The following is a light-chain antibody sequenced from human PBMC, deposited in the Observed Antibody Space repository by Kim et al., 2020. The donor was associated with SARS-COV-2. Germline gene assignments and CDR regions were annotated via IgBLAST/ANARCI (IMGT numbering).Light chain of an antibody. J-gene: IGKJ4*01. CDR1: QDISNY. CDR2: DAS. Sequence: DIQMTQSPSSLSASVGDRVTITCQASQDISNYLNWYQQKPGKAPKLLIYDASNLETGVPSRFSGSGSGTDFTFTISSLQPEDIATYYCQQYDNFPRTFGGGTKVDIK. V-gene: IGKV1-33*01. CDR3: QQYDNFPRT.